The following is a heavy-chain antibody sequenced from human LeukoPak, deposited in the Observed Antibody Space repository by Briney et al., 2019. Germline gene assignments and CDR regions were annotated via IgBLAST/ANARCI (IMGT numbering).Heavy chain of an antibody. CDR3: ARDKLEIYYYYYMDV. CDR1: GFTFSSYS. CDR2: IKQDGSEK. Sequence: GGSLRLSCAASGFTFSSYSMNWVRQAPGKGLEWVANIKQDGSEKYYVDSVKGRFTISRDNAKNSLYLQMNSLRAEDTAVYYCARDKLEIYYYYYMDVWGKGTTATVSS. J-gene: IGHJ6*03. V-gene: IGHV3-7*01. D-gene: IGHD1-1*01.